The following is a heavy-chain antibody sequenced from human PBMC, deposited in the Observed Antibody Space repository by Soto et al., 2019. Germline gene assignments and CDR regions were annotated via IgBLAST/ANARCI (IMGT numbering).Heavy chain of an antibody. Sequence: QVQLQESGPGLVKPSQTLSLTCTVSGGSISSGGYYWSWIRQHPGKGLEWIGYIYYSGSTYYSPSLRSRGTMSVDTAMNQFSLKLSSVTAADTAVYYCARSREPDILTGSTPYSFDFWGQGTLVTVSS. D-gene: IGHD3-9*01. CDR3: ARSREPDILTGSTPYSFDF. V-gene: IGHV4-31*03. CDR1: GGSISSGGYY. J-gene: IGHJ4*02. CDR2: IYYSGST.